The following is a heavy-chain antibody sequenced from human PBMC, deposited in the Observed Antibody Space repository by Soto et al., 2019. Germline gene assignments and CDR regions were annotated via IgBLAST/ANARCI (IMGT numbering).Heavy chain of an antibody. CDR2: IIPIFGTA. D-gene: IGHD4-17*01. V-gene: IGHV1-69*12. CDR1: GGTFSSYA. Sequence: QVQLVQSGAEVKKPGSSVKVSCKASGGTFSSYAISWVRQAPGQGLEWMGGIIPIFGTANYAQKFQGRVTITADESTSTAYMELCSLRSEDTAVYYCARDSFNDYGDHDHYFDYLGQGTLVTVSS. J-gene: IGHJ4*02. CDR3: ARDSFNDYGDHDHYFDY.